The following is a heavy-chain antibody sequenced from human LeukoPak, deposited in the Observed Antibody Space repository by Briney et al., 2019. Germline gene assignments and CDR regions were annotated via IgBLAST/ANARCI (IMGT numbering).Heavy chain of an antibody. CDR3: ARDQGSGYSYGYFDY. CDR2: ISAYNGNT. CDR1: GYTFTSYG. V-gene: IGHV1-18*01. Sequence: AASVKVSCKASGYTFTSYGISWVRQAPGQGLEWMGWISAYNGNTNYAQKLQGRVTMTTDTSTSTAYMELRSLRSDDTAVYYCARDQGSGYSYGYFDYWGQGTLVTVSS. J-gene: IGHJ4*02. D-gene: IGHD5-18*01.